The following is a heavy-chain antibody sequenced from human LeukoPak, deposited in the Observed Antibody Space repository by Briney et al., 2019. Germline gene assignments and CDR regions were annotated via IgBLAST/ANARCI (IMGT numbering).Heavy chain of an antibody. Sequence: SSQTLSLTCAVSGGSISNTNWWTWVRPPPGKGLEWIGEVNLQGSTNYNPSLKSRVAISVDKSENHISLKLTSVTAADTAVYYCAREGGPYRPLDYSGQGTLVTVAS. CDR1: GGSISNTNW. V-gene: IGHV4-4*02. CDR3: AREGGPYRPLDY. CDR2: VNLQGST. J-gene: IGHJ4*02.